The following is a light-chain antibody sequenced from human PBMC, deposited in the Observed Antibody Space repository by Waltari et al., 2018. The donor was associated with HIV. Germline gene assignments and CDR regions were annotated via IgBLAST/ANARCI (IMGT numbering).Light chain of an antibody. J-gene: IGLJ3*02. CDR1: HIGRKS. CDR3: HVWDSDTKHVL. CDR2: DGS. Sequence: SYVLTQPPSVSVAPGQTATITCGAHHIGRKSVHSYQQNAGQSPVLVVYDGSVRPSGTPERISGSKFGNTATLTISGVEAGDEADYYCHVWDSDTKHVLFGGGTKLTVL. V-gene: IGLV3-21*02.